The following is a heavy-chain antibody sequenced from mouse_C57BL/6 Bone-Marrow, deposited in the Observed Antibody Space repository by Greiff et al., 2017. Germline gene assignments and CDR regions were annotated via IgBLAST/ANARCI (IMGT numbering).Heavy chain of an antibody. CDR2: IDPENGDT. D-gene: IGHD1-1*01. CDR3: TTVYYYGSSPYYFDY. CDR1: GFNIKDDY. J-gene: IGHJ2*01. V-gene: IGHV14-4*01. Sequence: VQLQQSGAELVRPGASVKLSCTASGFNIKDDYMHWVKQRPEQGLEWIGWIDPENGDTEYASKFQGKATITADQSSNTAYLQLSSLTSDDTAVYVCTTVYYYGSSPYYFDYGGQGTPLTVSS.